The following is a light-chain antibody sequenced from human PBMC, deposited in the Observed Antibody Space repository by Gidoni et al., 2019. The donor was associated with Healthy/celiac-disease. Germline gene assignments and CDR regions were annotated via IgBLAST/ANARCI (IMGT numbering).Light chain of an antibody. J-gene: IGLJ2*01. CDR2: QDS. CDR1: KLGDKD. Sequence: SYELTQPPSVSVSPGQTASITCSGDKLGDKDACCYQQKPGQSPVLVIYQDSKRPAGIPGRFSGSNSENTATLTIRGTQAMDEADYCCQAWDSSTVVFGGGTKLTVL. CDR3: QAWDSSTVV. V-gene: IGLV3-1*01.